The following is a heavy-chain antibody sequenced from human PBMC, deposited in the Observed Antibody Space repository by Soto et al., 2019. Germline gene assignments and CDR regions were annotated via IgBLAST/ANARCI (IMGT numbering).Heavy chain of an antibody. J-gene: IGHJ4*02. Sequence: SETLSLTCTVSGGSISGTTYSWSWIRQPPGKGLEWIGYIYDSGNTYYNPSLKSQFSISVDRSKNQFSLKLSSVTAANTAVYYCARGQGAAAGHSNFDYWGQGALVTVSS. CDR1: GGSISGTTYS. CDR2: IYDSGNT. V-gene: IGHV4-30-2*01. D-gene: IGHD6-13*01. CDR3: ARGQGAAAGHSNFDY.